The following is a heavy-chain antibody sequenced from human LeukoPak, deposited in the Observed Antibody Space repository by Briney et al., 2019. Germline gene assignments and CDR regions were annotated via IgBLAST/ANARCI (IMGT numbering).Heavy chain of an antibody. D-gene: IGHD2-2*01. J-gene: IGHJ5*02. CDR3: ARVTARVSDIVVVPAPYNWFDP. CDR1: GGSISSSNW. V-gene: IGHV4-4*02. Sequence: SETLSLTCAVSGGSISSSNWWSWVRQPPGKGLEWIGEIYHSGSTNYNPSLKSRVTISVDKSKNQFSLKLSSVTAADTAVYYCARVTARVSDIVVVPAPYNWFDPWGQGTLVTVSS. CDR2: IYHSGST.